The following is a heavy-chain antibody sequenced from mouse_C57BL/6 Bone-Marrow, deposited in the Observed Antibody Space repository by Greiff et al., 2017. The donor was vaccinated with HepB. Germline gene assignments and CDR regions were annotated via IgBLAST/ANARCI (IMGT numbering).Heavy chain of an antibody. D-gene: IGHD1-1*01. CDR1: GYTFTSYG. J-gene: IGHJ4*01. CDR3: ARRGDYYGSSYGDY. V-gene: IGHV1-81*01. Sequence: VKLVESGAELARPGASVKLSCKASGYTFTSYGISWVKQRTGQGLEWIGEIYPRSGNTYYNEKFKGKATLTADKSSSTAYMELRSLTSEDSAVYFCARRGDYYGSSYGDYWGQGTSVTVSS. CDR2: IYPRSGNT.